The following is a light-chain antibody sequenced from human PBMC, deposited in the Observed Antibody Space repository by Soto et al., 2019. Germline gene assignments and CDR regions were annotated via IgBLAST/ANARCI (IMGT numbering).Light chain of an antibody. CDR3: QQSYSTPWT. CDR1: QSISSY. J-gene: IGKJ1*01. Sequence: DIQMTQSPSSLSASVGVRVTIPCRASQSISSYLNWYQQKPGKAPKLLIYAASSLQSGVPSRFSGSGSGTDFTLTISSLQPEDFATYYCQQSYSTPWTFGQGTKVDIK. V-gene: IGKV1-39*01. CDR2: AAS.